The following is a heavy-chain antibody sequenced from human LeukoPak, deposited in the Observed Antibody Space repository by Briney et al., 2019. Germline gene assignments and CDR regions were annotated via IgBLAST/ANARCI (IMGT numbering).Heavy chain of an antibody. CDR1: GGSISSGSYY. CDR3: ARSAYYDFWSGYDY. D-gene: IGHD3-3*01. V-gene: IGHV4-61*02. J-gene: IGHJ4*02. Sequence: SETLSLTCTVSGGSISSGSYYWSWIRQPTGKGLEWIGRIYTSGSTNYNPSLKSRVTISVDTSKNQFSLKLSSVTAADTAVYYCARSAYYDFWSGYDYWGQGTLVTVSS. CDR2: IYTSGST.